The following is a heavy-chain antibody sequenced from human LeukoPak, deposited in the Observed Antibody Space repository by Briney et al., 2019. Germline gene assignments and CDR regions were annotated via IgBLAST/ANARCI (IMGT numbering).Heavy chain of an antibody. CDR3: ASRSGFTSVFPFDY. D-gene: IGHD3-10*01. Sequence: SVKVTCKASGGTFSSYAISWVRQAPGQGLEWMGRIIPIFGTANYAQKFQGRVTITTDESTSTAYMELSSLRSEDTAVYYCASRSGFTSVFPFDYWGQGTLVTVSS. CDR2: IIPIFGTA. V-gene: IGHV1-69*05. J-gene: IGHJ4*02. CDR1: GGTFSSYA.